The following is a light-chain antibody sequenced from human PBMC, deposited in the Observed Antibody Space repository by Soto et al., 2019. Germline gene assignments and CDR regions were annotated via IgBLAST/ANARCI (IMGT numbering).Light chain of an antibody. CDR1: QGISSY. CDR3: QHYNSYSEA. V-gene: IGKV1-9*01. Sequence: DIQLTQSPSFLSASVGGRVTIACRASQGISSYLAWYQQKPGKAPKLLIYKASTLKSGVPSRFSGSGSGTEFTLTISSLQPDDFATYYCQHYNSYSEAFGQGTKVDI. J-gene: IGKJ1*01. CDR2: KAS.